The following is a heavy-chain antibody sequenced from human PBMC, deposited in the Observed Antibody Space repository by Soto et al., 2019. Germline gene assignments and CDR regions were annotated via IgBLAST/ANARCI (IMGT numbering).Heavy chain of an antibody. Sequence: QVQLVQSGAEVKKHGASVKVSCKASGYTFTSYDINWVRQATGQGLEWMGWMNTNSGNTGYAQKFQGRVAMTRNTSISTAYMELRSLRSEDPAVYYCARYPVTTWGGFDPWGKGTLVTVSS. D-gene: IGHD4-17*01. J-gene: IGHJ5*02. CDR3: ARYPVTTWGGFDP. V-gene: IGHV1-8*01. CDR2: MNTNSGNT. CDR1: GYTFTSYD.